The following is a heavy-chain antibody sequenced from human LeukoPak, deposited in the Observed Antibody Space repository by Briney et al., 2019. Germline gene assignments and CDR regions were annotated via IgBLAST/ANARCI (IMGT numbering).Heavy chain of an antibody. CDR3: ARGRREQQLVQFY. CDR1: GYTFTSYD. J-gene: IGHJ4*02. CDR2: MNPNSGNT. Sequence: GASVKVSCKASGYTFTSYDINWVRQATGQGLEWMGWMNPNSGNTGYAQKFQGRVTMARNTSISTAYMELSSLRSEDTAVYYCARGRREQQLVQFYWGQGTLVTVSS. D-gene: IGHD6-13*01. V-gene: IGHV1-8*01.